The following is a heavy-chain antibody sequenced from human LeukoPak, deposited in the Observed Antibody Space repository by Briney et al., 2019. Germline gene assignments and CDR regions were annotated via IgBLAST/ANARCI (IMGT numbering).Heavy chain of an antibody. Sequence: VASVKVSCKASGYTFTSYGISWVRQAPGQGLEWMGWISAYNGNTNYAQKLQGRVTMTTDTSTSTAYMELRSLRSDDTAVYYCASSGYGKTYYYYYMDVWGKGTTVTVSS. V-gene: IGHV1-18*01. CDR2: ISAYNGNT. CDR3: ASSGYGKTYYYYYMDV. D-gene: IGHD5-12*01. J-gene: IGHJ6*03. CDR1: GYTFTSYG.